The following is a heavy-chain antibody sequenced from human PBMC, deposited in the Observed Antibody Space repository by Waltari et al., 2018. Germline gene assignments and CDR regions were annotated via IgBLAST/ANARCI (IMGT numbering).Heavy chain of an antibody. CDR1: GDPLSGTYW. J-gene: IGHJ4*02. D-gene: IGHD2-15*01. Sequence: QVKLQESGPGLVKPSGTLSLTCGVSGDPLSGTYWWSWVRQPPGKGLEWVGQIYRSGKTNYNPSLESRVTISMDTSNNQFSLTLTSATASDTVVYYCARDRGKGLYLDSWGQGTLVTVSP. CDR3: ARDRGKGLYLDS. V-gene: IGHV4-4*02. CDR2: IYRSGKT.